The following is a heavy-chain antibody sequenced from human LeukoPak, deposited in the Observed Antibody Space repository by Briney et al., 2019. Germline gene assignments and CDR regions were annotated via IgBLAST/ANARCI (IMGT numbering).Heavy chain of an antibody. V-gene: IGHV3-15*01. J-gene: IGHJ6*03. Sequence: GGSLRLSCAASGFTFSNAWMSWVRQAPGKGLEWVGRIKSKTDGGTTDYAAPVKGRFTISRDDSKNTLYLQVNSLKTEDTAVYYCTTGSKADSSGWYGRRYYYYMDVWGKGTTVTVSS. CDR1: GFTFSNAW. CDR3: TTGSKADSSGWYGRRYYYYMDV. CDR2: IKSKTDGGTT. D-gene: IGHD6-19*01.